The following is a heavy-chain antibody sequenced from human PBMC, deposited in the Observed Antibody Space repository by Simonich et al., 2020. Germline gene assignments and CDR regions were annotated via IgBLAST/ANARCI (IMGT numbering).Heavy chain of an antibody. J-gene: IGHJ4*02. Sequence: QVKLVQSGAEVKKPGASVKGSCKASGYTFTGYYMHWVRKDPGQGLEWIGWINPNSGGTNYAQKFQGRVTMTRDTSISTAYMELSRLRSDDTAVYYCARWPSIPASYGSGSYFDYWGQGTLVTVSS. V-gene: IGHV1-2*02. CDR2: INPNSGGT. CDR3: ARWPSIPASYGSGSYFDY. CDR1: GYTFTGYY. D-gene: IGHD3-10*01.